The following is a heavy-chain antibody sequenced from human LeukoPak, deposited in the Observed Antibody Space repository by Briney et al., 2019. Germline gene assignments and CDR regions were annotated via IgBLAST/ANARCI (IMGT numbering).Heavy chain of an antibody. D-gene: IGHD4-17*01. CDR2: INHSGST. V-gene: IGHV4-34*01. CDR3: ARGTTVTTPIYYYGMDV. Sequence: SETLSLTCAVYGGSFSGYYWSWIRQPPGKGLEWIGEINHSGSTNYNPSLKSRVTISVDTSKNQFSLKLSSVTAADTAVYYCARGTTVTTPIYYYGMDVWGQGTTVTVSS. CDR1: GGSFSGYY. J-gene: IGHJ6*02.